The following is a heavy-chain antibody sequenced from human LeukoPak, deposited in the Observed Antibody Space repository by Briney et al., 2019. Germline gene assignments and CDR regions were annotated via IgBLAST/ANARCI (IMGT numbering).Heavy chain of an antibody. CDR2: ISSSGSSI. V-gene: IGHV3-48*03. Sequence: GGSLTLSCPLYGLTFSSFDTNWVRQAPGNGLEWVSYISSSGSSIYYAYSVKCRFTISRDNANNSLYPQLNRLGAGDAAVYYLSRACGTSCYAVDYYYDGMDVWGQGTTVTVSS. D-gene: IGHD2-2*01. CDR1: GLTFSSFD. CDR3: SRACGTSCYAVDYYYDGMDV. J-gene: IGHJ6*02.